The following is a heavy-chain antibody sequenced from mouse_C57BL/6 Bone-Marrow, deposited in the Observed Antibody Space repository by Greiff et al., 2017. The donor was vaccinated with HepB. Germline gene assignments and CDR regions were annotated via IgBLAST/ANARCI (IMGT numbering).Heavy chain of an antibody. CDR2: INPGSGGT. V-gene: IGHV1-54*01. CDR3: ARGYYYGSSNYFDY. CDR1: GYAFTNYL. Sequence: VQGVESGAELVRPGTSVKVSCKASGYAFTNYLIEWVKQRPGQGLEWIGVINPGSGGTNYNEKFKGKATLTADKSSSTAYMQLSSLTSEDSAVYFCARGYYYGSSNYFDYWGQGTTLTVSS. J-gene: IGHJ2*01. D-gene: IGHD1-1*01.